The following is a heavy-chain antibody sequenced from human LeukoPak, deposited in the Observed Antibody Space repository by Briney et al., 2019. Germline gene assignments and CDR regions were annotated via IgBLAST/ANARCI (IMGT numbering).Heavy chain of an antibody. CDR1: GFIFSDYY. D-gene: IGHD3-9*01. CDR3: ARNTMYYDILTGYYPLDYFDY. Sequence: GGSLRLSCAASGFIFSDYYMSWIRQAPGKGLEWVSYISTSGSESTIYYTDSVKGRFTISRDNAKNSLYLQMNSLRAEDTAVYYCARNTMYYDILTGYYPLDYFDYWGQGTLVTVSS. CDR2: ISTSGSESTI. V-gene: IGHV3-11*01. J-gene: IGHJ4*02.